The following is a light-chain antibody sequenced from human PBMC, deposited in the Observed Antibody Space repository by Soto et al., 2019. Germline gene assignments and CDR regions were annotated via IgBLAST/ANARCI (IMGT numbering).Light chain of an antibody. CDR3: QQYYSTPLT. V-gene: IGKV4-1*01. CDR1: QTVLYSSNNKNY. CDR2: WAA. J-gene: IGKJ4*01. Sequence: DIVMTQSPDSLAVSLGERATINCKSSQTVLYSSNNKNYLAWYQQKPGQPPKLLIYWAATRQSGVPDRFSGSESGTDFTLIISSLQAEDVAVYYCQQYYSTPLTFGGGTKVELK.